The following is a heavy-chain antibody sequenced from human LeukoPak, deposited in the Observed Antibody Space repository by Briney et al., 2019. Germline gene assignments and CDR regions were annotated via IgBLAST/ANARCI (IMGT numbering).Heavy chain of an antibody. CDR1: GGSISSYY. D-gene: IGHD3-22*01. V-gene: IGHV4-4*09. Sequence: PSETLSLTCTVSGGSISSYYWSWIRQPPGKGLEWIGYIYTSGSTNYNPSLKSRVTISVDTSKSQFSLKLSSVTAADTAVYYCARLEYYYDSSGYLARYYFDYWGQGTLVTVSS. CDR3: ARLEYYYDSSGYLARYYFDY. CDR2: IYTSGST. J-gene: IGHJ4*02.